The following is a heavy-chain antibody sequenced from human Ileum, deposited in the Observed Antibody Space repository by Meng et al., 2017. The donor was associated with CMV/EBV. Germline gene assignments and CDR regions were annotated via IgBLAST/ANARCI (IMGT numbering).Heavy chain of an antibody. CDR3: ARGSSGWAFDY. D-gene: IGHD6-19*01. CDR1: GGSISGYY. Sequence: QVRRQESGPGLLKPSKTLSLTCTVSGGSISGYYWSWIRQPATKGLEWIGRVYSSGSTDYNPSLQSRVTMSVDTSKNQFSLKLSSVTAADTAVYYCARGSSGWAFDYWGQGTLVTVSS. J-gene: IGHJ4*02. CDR2: VYSSGST. V-gene: IGHV4-4*07.